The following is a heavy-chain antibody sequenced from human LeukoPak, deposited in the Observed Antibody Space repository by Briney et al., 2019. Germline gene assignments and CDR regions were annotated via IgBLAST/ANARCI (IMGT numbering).Heavy chain of an antibody. CDR3: AKDDNDILTGYRY. V-gene: IGHV3-23*01. D-gene: IGHD3-9*01. CDR2: ISGSGGST. CDR1: GLTFSSYA. Sequence: GGSLRLSCAASGLTFSSYAMSWVRQAPGKGLEWVSAISGSGGSTYYADSVKGRFTISRDNSKNTLYLQMNSLRAEDTAVYYCAKDDNDILTGYRYWGQGTLVSVSS. J-gene: IGHJ4*02.